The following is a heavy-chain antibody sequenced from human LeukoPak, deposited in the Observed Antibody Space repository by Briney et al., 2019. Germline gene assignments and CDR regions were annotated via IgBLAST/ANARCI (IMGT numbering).Heavy chain of an antibody. CDR2: IYHSGST. D-gene: IGHD6-6*01. J-gene: IGHJ1*01. V-gene: IGHV4-59*01. Sequence: SETLSLTCTVSGGSISTYYWNWIRQPPGKGLEWIGYIYHSGSTNYNPSLQSRVTISVDTSKNQFSLNLNSVTAADTAVYYCARGGAARLHFQNWGQGTLATVSS. CDR1: GGSISTYY. CDR3: ARGGAARLHFQN.